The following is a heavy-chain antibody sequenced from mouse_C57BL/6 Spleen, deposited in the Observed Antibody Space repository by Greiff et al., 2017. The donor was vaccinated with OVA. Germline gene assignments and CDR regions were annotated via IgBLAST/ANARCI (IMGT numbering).Heavy chain of an antibody. D-gene: IGHD1-1*01. Sequence: VQLQQSGPGLAKPSQTLSLTCSVTGYSITSDYWNWIRKFPGNKLEYMGYISYSGSTYYNPSLKSRISITRDTSKNQYYLQLNSVTTEDTATYYCASSYGSSYGAMDYWGQGTSVTVSS. V-gene: IGHV3-8*01. J-gene: IGHJ4*01. CDR3: ASSYGSSYGAMDY. CDR1: GYSITSDY. CDR2: ISYSGST.